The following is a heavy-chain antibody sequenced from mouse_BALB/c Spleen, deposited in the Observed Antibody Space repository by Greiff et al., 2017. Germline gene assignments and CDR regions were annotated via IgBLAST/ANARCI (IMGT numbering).Heavy chain of an antibody. J-gene: IGHJ3*01. D-gene: IGHD2-1*01. V-gene: IGHV1-18*01. CDR3: ARSRDGNYGFAY. Sequence: VQLQQSGPELVKPGASVKIPCKASGYTFTDYNMDWVKQSHGKSLEWIGDINPNNGGTIYNQKFKGKATLTVDKSSSTAYMELRSLTSEDTAVYYCARSRDGNYGFAYWGQGTLVTVSA. CDR2: INPNNGGT. CDR1: GYTFTDYN.